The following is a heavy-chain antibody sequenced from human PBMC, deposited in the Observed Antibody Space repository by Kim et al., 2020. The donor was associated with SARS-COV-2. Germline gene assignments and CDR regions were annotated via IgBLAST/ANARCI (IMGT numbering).Heavy chain of an antibody. CDR2: IYYSGST. Sequence: SETLSLTCTVSGGSISSGGYYWSWIRQHPGKGLEWIGYIYYSGSTYYNPSLKSRVTISVDTSKNQFSLKLSSVTAADTAVYYCARSAIITYSSSWPAGLCYWGPGTLVTVSS. CDR3: ARSAIITYSSSWPAGLCY. CDR1: GGSISSGGYY. D-gene: IGHD6-13*01. V-gene: IGHV4-31*03. J-gene: IGHJ4*02.